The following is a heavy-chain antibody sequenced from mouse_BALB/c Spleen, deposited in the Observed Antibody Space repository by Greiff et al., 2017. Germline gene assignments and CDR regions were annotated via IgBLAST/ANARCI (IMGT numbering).Heavy chain of an antibody. CDR3: ARPFMEY. Sequence: DVQLVESGGGLVQPGGSLKLSCAASGFTFSSYTMSWVRQTPEKRLEWVAYISNGGGSTYYPDTVKGRFTISRDNAKNTLYLQMSSLKSEDTAMYYCARPFMEYWGQGTSVTVSS. V-gene: IGHV5-12-2*01. CDR2: ISNGGGST. CDR1: GFTFSSYT. J-gene: IGHJ4*01.